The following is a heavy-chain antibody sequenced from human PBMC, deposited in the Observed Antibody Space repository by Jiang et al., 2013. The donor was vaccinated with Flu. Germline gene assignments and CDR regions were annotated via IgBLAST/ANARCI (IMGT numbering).Heavy chain of an antibody. Sequence: GSGLVKPSETLSLTCTVSGGSVSSGSYYWSWIRQPPGKGLEWIGYIYYSGSTNYNPSLKSRVTISVDTSKNQFSLKLSSVTAADTAVYYCARADYGGSPDYWGQGTLVTVSS. CDR3: ARADYGGSPDY. CDR1: GGSVSSGSYY. J-gene: IGHJ4*02. CDR2: IYYSGST. D-gene: IGHD4-23*01. V-gene: IGHV4-61*01.